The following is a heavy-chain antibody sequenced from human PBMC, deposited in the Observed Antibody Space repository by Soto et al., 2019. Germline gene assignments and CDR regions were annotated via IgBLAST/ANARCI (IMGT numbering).Heavy chain of an antibody. CDR3: ARGPLTMIVVVITPFDY. V-gene: IGHV1-8*01. CDR1: GYTFTSYD. J-gene: IGHJ4*02. CDR2: MNPNSGNT. D-gene: IGHD3-22*01. Sequence: QVQLVQSGAEAKKPGASVKVSCKASGYTFTSYDINWVRQATGQGLEWMGWMNPNSGNTGYAQKFQGRGTMTRNNSISTAYLEMRSLRSEDTAVFYCARGPLTMIVVVITPFDYWGQGTLVTVSS.